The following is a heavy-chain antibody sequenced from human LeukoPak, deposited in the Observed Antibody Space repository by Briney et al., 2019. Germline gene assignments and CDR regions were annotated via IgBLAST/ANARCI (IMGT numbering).Heavy chain of an antibody. CDR3: ARGRRYYYDSSGYYYLDY. D-gene: IGHD3-22*01. CDR1: GGSISSSSYY. J-gene: IGHJ4*02. V-gene: IGHV4-39*07. CDR2: IYYSGST. Sequence: SETLSLTCTVSGGSISSSSYYWGWIRQPPGKGLEWIGSIYYSGSTYYNPSLKSRVTISVDTSKNQFSLKLSSVTAADTAVYYCARGRRYYYDSSGYYYLDYWGQGTLVTVSS.